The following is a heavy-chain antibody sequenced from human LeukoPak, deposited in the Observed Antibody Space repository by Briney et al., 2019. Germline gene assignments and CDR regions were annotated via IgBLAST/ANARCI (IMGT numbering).Heavy chain of an antibody. J-gene: IGHJ6*04. Sequence: SETLSLTCAVSGYSISSGYYWGWIRQPPGKGLEWIGSIFHSGSTYYNPSLKSRVNMSVDTPKNQISLKLTSETAIDTAGYYCASASGSYGAGSYYYYGMDVWGKGTTVTVSS. CDR1: GYSISSGYY. CDR3: ASASGSYGAGSYYYYGMDV. V-gene: IGHV4-38-2*01. D-gene: IGHD3-10*01. CDR2: IFHSGST.